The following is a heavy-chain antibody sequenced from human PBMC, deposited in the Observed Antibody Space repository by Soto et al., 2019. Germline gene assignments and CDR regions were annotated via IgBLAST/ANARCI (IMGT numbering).Heavy chain of an antibody. D-gene: IGHD2-15*01. J-gene: IGHJ4*02. CDR3: AKESAVVAATPFFDY. CDR1: GFTVSSYA. Sequence: GGALRVSCAASGFTVSSYAMSWVRQAPWKGLEWVSAISGSGGSTYYADSVKGRFTISRDNSKNTLYLQMNSLRAEDTAVYYCAKESAVVAATPFFDYWGQGSLVTVSS. CDR2: ISGSGGST. V-gene: IGHV3-23*01.